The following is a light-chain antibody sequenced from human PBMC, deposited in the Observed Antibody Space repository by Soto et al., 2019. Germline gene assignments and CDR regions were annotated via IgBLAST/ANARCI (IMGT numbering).Light chain of an antibody. J-gene: IGKJ1*01. V-gene: IGKV1-39*01. CDR2: AAS. CDR3: QQNYRATPWT. Sequence: DIQMTHSPASLSASVGERITITFRASQSISRYLNWYQHKPGKAPKLLINAASSLERGVPSRFSGGGSGTDSTLNISSLQPDDFATYYCQQNYRATPWTFGQGTKVDNK. CDR1: QSISRY.